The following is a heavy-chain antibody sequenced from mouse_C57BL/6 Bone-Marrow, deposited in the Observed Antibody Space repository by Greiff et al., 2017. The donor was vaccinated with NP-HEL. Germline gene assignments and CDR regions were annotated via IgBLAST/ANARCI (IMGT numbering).Heavy chain of an antibody. Sequence: VQLQQSGAELVRPGASVKLYCKASGYTFTDYYINWVKQRPGQGLEWIARIYPGSGNTYYNEKFKGKATLTAEKSSSTAYMQLSSLTSEDSAVYFCARSGGKHRMDYWGQGTSVTVSS. J-gene: IGHJ4*01. D-gene: IGHD1-1*01. CDR1: GYTFTDYY. CDR2: IYPGSGNT. CDR3: ARSGGKHRMDY. V-gene: IGHV1-76*01.